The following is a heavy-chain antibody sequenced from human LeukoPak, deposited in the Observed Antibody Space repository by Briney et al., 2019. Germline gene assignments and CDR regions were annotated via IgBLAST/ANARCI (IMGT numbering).Heavy chain of an antibody. J-gene: IGHJ4*02. Sequence: ASVKVSCKAAGYTFTGYYMFWVRQAPGQGLEWMGWINPNSGGTNYAQKFQGRVTMTRDTSISTAYMELSRLRSDDTAVYYCARGIAARPHYFDYWGQGTLVTVSS. V-gene: IGHV1-2*02. CDR3: ARGIAARPHYFDY. CDR1: GYTFTGYY. CDR2: INPNSGGT. D-gene: IGHD6-6*01.